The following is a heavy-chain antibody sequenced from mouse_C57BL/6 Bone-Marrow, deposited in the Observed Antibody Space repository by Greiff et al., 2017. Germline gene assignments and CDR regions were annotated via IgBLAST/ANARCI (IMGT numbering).Heavy chain of an antibody. Sequence: EVQRVESGGGLVQPGGSLKLSCAASGFTFSDYGMAWVRQAPRKGPEWVAFISNLAYSIYYADTVTGRFTISRENAKNTLYLEMSSLRSEDTAMYYCARHGYYDYDDYYAMDYWGQGTSVTVSS. CDR1: GFTFSDYG. D-gene: IGHD2-4*01. V-gene: IGHV5-15*01. CDR2: ISNLAYSI. CDR3: ARHGYYDYDDYYAMDY. J-gene: IGHJ4*01.